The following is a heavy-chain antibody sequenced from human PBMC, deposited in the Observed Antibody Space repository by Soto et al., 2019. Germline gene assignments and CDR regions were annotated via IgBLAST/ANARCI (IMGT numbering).Heavy chain of an antibody. CDR2: IKEDASEE. CDR3: ATAISSPFSNFDY. Sequence: EVQLVQSGGDLVQPGGSLRLSCVASGFTFSTYWMTWVRQAPGMGLEWVAGIKEDASEELYVDSVKGRFSVSRDNAKNSLYLQLNRLSAEDTAVYYCATAISSPFSNFDYWGQGSLVTVSS. CDR1: GFTFSTYW. D-gene: IGHD2-2*01. V-gene: IGHV3-7*01. J-gene: IGHJ4*02.